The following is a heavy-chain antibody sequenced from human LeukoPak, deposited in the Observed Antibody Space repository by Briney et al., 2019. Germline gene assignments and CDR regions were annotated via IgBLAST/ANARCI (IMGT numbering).Heavy chain of an antibody. V-gene: IGHV4-4*07. Sequence: SETLSLTCTVSGGSISSYYWSWIRQPAGRGLEWIGRIYTSGSTNYNPSLKSRVTVSVDTSRNQFSLKLSSVTAADTAVYYCARGKVVAGTPGQNSWDYWGQGTLVTVSS. D-gene: IGHD6-19*01. CDR2: IYTSGST. J-gene: IGHJ4*02. CDR1: GGSISSYY. CDR3: ARGKVVAGTPGQNSWDY.